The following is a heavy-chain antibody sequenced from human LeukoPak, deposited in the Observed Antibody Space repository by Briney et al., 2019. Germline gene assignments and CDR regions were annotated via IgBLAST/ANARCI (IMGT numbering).Heavy chain of an antibody. J-gene: IGHJ4*02. CDR1: GFTISYYT. CDR2: IGISGGGI. CDR3: AIDPNWGVDY. D-gene: IGHD7-27*01. V-gene: IGHV3-23*01. Sequence: GGSPRLSCAASGFTISYYTMYWVRQAPGKGLEWVSIIGISGGGIHYADSVKGRFTISRDNSKNTLYLQMNSLRAEDTAVYYCAIDPNWGVDYWGQGDLVTVSS.